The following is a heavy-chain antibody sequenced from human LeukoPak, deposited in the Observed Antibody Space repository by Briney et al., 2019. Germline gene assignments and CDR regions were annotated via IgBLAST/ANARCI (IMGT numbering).Heavy chain of an antibody. Sequence: PSGTLSLTCAVSGGSISSSNWWSWVRQPPGKGLEWIGSIYHSGSTYYNPSLKSRVTISVDTSKNQFSLKLSSVTAADTAVYYCARGDSSGWYYYYYYMDVWGKGTTVTVSS. D-gene: IGHD6-19*01. CDR2: IYHSGST. CDR1: GGSISSSNW. J-gene: IGHJ6*03. CDR3: ARGDSSGWYYYYYYMDV. V-gene: IGHV4-4*02.